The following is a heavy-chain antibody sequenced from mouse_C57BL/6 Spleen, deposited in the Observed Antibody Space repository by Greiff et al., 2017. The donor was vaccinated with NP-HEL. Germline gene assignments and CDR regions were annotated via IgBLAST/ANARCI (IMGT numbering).Heavy chain of an antibody. D-gene: IGHD2-4*01. Sequence: VQRVESGAELARPGASVKLSCKASGYTFTSYGISWVKQRTGQGLEWIGEIYPRSGNTYYNEKFKGKATLTADKSSSTAYMELRSLTSEDSAVYFCARGGDYDGRYFDVWGTGTTVTVSS. CDR2: IYPRSGNT. V-gene: IGHV1-81*01. CDR1: GYTFTSYG. J-gene: IGHJ1*03. CDR3: ARGGDYDGRYFDV.